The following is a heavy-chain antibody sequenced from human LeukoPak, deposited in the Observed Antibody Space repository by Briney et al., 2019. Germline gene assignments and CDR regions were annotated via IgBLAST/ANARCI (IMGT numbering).Heavy chain of an antibody. V-gene: IGHV4-39*01. J-gene: IGHJ4*02. CDR3: AVNPVDSGTFVRGYFDV. D-gene: IGHD1-14*01. CDR1: GASFRGGGYC. Sequence: SETLRFTFTVSGASFRGGGYCWDWIRQPPGKGLEWIGGIHYSGVTYHNPSLKSPVTISVDTSKNQFSRKLSLVTATDTAVYYCAVNPVDSGTFVRGYFDVRGERALVAVSS. CDR2: IHYSGVT.